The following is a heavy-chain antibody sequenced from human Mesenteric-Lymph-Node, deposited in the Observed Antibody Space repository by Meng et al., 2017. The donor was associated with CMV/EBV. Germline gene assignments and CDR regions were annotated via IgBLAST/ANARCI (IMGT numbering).Heavy chain of an antibody. D-gene: IGHD3-10*01. CDR3: AKSKWFGELLSPFDY. V-gene: IGHV3-23*01. CDR2: ISGTGIST. CDR1: GFTFSSDA. Sequence: SGFTFSSDAMSWVRQAPGKGLEWVSTISGTGISTYYADSVKGRFTISRDNSRNTLFLQMNSLRAEDTAIYYCAKSKWFGELLSPFDYWGQGTLVTVSS. J-gene: IGHJ4*02.